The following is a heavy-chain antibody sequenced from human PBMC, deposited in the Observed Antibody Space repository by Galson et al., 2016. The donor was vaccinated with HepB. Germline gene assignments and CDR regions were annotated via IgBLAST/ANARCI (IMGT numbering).Heavy chain of an antibody. D-gene: IGHD3-3*01. CDR1: GFTFRRHG. V-gene: IGHV3-33*01. J-gene: IGHJ4*02. Sequence: SLRLSCAASGFTFRRHGMHWVRQAPGKGLEWMAAIWFDGSNKYYADSVKGRFTIPRDNSENTLYLQMDSLRAEDTAVYYCALVGALGGDYLDYWGRGTLVTVSS. CDR3: ALVGALGGDYLDY. CDR2: IWFDGSNK.